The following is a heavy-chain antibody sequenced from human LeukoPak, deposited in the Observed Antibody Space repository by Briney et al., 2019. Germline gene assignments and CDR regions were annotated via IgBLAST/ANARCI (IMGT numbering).Heavy chain of an antibody. D-gene: IGHD1-26*01. Sequence: GGSLRLSCAASGFTFSSYWMHWVRQAPGKGLVWVSRINSDGSSTSYADSVKGRFTISRDNAKNSLYLQMNSLRAEDTAIYYCARLSGSYGYFDYWGQGTLVTVSS. CDR3: ARLSGSYGYFDY. J-gene: IGHJ4*02. CDR1: GFTFSSYW. V-gene: IGHV3-74*01. CDR2: INSDGSST.